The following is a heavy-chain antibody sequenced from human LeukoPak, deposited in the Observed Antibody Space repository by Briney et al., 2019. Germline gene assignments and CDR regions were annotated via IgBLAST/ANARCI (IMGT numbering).Heavy chain of an antibody. Sequence: PGGSLRLSCAASGFTFSSYAMSWVRQAPGKGLEWVSAISGSGGSTYYADSVKGRFTISRDNSKNTLYLQMNSLRAEDTAVYYCAKDQGFVTTFGGVIDYFDYWGQGTLVTVSS. V-gene: IGHV3-23*01. J-gene: IGHJ4*02. CDR2: ISGSGGST. CDR3: AKDQGFVTTFGGVIDYFDY. CDR1: GFTFSSYA. D-gene: IGHD3-16*02.